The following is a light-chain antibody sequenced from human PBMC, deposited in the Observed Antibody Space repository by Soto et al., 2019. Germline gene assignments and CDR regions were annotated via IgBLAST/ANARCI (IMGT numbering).Light chain of an antibody. CDR2: GAS. J-gene: IGKJ1*01. CDR1: QSVSSN. V-gene: IGKV3-15*01. Sequence: EIVMTQSPATLSVSPGERATLSCRASQSVSSNLAWYQQKPGQAPRLLIYGASTRATGIPARFSGRGSGTEVTLNIRCPQFEDFAVYYCQQYNNWPRWTFGQGTKVEIK. CDR3: QQYNNWPRWT.